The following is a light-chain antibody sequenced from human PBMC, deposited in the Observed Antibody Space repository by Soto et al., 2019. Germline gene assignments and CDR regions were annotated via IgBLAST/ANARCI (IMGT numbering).Light chain of an antibody. J-gene: IGLJ1*01. CDR3: CSFGGSYPFL. CDR1: SSDVGNYNH. V-gene: IGLV2-11*01. Sequence: QSALTQPRSVSGSPGQSVTISCTGTSSDVGNYNHVSWYQHHPNKAPKFILYDVSKRPSGVPDRFSGSKSGNTASLTISGLQAEDEADYYCCSFGGSYPFLFGTGTKVTAL. CDR2: DVS.